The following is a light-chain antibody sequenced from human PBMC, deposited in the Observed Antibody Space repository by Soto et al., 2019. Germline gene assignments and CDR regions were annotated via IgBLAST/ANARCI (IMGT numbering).Light chain of an antibody. J-gene: IGKJ5*01. CDR3: HQSYSTRIT. V-gene: IGKV1-39*01. CDR1: QSISSY. CDR2: AAS. Sequence: DIQMTQSPSSLSASVGDRDTITCRASQSISSYLNWYQQKPGKAPKLLIYAASSLQSGVPSRFSGSGSWADFTLTISRLPPEDFGTYYCHQSYSTRITFGQGTRLEIK.